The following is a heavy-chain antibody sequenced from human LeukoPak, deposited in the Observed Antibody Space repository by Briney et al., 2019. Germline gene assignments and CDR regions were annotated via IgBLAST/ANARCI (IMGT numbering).Heavy chain of an antibody. CDR2: ISAYNGNT. Sequence: ASVKVSCKASGYTFTSYGISWVRQAPGQGLEWMGWISAYNGNTNYAQKLQGRVTMTTDTSTSTAYMELRSLRSDDTAVYYCARHTGIAVAGTIDYWGQGTLVTVSS. J-gene: IGHJ4*02. CDR3: ARHTGIAVAGTIDY. V-gene: IGHV1-18*01. CDR1: GYTFTSYG. D-gene: IGHD6-19*01.